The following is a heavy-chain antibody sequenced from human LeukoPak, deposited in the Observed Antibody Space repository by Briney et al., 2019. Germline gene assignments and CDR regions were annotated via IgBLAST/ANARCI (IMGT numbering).Heavy chain of an antibody. V-gene: IGHV3-66*01. J-gene: IGHJ3*02. CDR2: IYSVGST. CDR3: ARVEWRVENYYDSSVGAFDI. CDR1: GFTVSSNY. Sequence: GGSLRLSCAASGFTVSSNYISWVRQAPGKGLEWVAVIYSVGSTYYAASVKGRFTISRDNSKNTLYPQMNSLRAEDTAVYYCARVEWRVENYYDSSVGAFDICSQGTMVTLYS. D-gene: IGHD3-22*01.